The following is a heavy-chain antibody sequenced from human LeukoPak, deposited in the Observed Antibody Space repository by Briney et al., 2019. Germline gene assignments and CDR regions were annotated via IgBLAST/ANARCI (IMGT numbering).Heavy chain of an antibody. CDR2: ISGSGGST. D-gene: IGHD6-19*01. Sequence: GGSLRLSCAASGFTFSSYAMSWVRQAPGKGLEWVSAISGSGGSTYYADSVKGRFTISRDNSKNTLYLQMNSLRAEDTAVYYCAKGRPRYSSGWYYFDYWGQGTLVTVSS. CDR3: AKGRPRYSSGWYYFDY. CDR1: GFTFSSYA. J-gene: IGHJ4*02. V-gene: IGHV3-23*01.